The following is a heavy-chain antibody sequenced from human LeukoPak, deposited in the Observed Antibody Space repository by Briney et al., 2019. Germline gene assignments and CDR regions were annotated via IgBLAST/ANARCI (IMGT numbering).Heavy chain of an antibody. CDR3: AREESDWSSLGYYYHYMDV. D-gene: IGHD3-9*01. Sequence: SETLSLTCTASGVSISSYYWTWIRQPAGRGLEWIGRIHTSGSTNYKPSLKSRVTISVDASKNQFSLKLGSVTAADTAIYYCAREESDWSSLGYYYHYMDVWGKGTTVTISS. CDR2: IHTSGST. V-gene: IGHV4-4*07. J-gene: IGHJ6*03. CDR1: GVSISSYY.